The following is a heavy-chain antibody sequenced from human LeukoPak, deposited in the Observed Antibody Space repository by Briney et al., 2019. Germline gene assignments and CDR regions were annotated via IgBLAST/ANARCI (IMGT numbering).Heavy chain of an antibody. CDR1: GFTFSNYW. CDR3: ARGWDTAMGKGFNY. V-gene: IGHV3-7*01. J-gene: IGHJ4*02. D-gene: IGHD5-18*01. Sequence: PGGSLRLSCAASGFTFSNYWMSWVRQAPGKGLGWVANIKEGGSEKYYVDSVKGRFTISRDKAKNSQYLQMNSLRAEDTAVYYCARGWDTAMGKGFNYWGQGTLVTVSS. CDR2: IKEGGSEK.